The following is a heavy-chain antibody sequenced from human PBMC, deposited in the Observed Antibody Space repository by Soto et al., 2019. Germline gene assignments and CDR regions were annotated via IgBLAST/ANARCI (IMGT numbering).Heavy chain of an antibody. V-gene: IGHV4-59*01. CDR1: GGSISVYY. D-gene: IGHD3-9*01. J-gene: IGHJ4*02. Sequence: ETLSLTCTISGGSISVYYWSWIRQSPRQGLEWIGYVYDNGRPYYSPSLKSRVTISADTSKNQISLKLTSATAADTAVYYCARGVGSSPPRYWGRGTLVTVSS. CDR3: ARGVGSSPPRY. CDR2: VYDNGRP.